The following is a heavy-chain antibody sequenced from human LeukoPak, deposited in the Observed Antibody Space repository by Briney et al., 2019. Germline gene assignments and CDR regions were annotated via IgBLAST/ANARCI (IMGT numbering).Heavy chain of an antibody. CDR1: GFTFSTYA. Sequence: GGSLRLSCAASGFTFSTYAMHWVRQAPGKGLEWVAVIWYDGSNKYYVDSVKGRFTISRDNSKNTLYLQMNSLRAEDTAVYYCARGPNSGYDGDGFDIWGQGTMVTVSS. D-gene: IGHD5-12*01. CDR3: ARGPNSGYDGDGFDI. J-gene: IGHJ3*02. V-gene: IGHV3-33*08. CDR2: IWYDGSNK.